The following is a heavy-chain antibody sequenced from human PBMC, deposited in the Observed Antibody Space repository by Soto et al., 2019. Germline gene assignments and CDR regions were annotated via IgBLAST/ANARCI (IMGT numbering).Heavy chain of an antibody. V-gene: IGHV3-21*01. CDR2: INPSSSHI. CDR1: GFTFSTYH. Sequence: EVQLVESGGGLVMPGGSLRLSCAAPGFTFSTYHMNWVRQAPGKGLEWVSSINPSSSHIYYADSVRGRFTISRDNSKNSMDLQMYSLRTEDAAVYYCARGYCGGGGCYLRRDAIDVWGQGTMVTVSS. CDR3: ARGYCGGGGCYLRRDAIDV. D-gene: IGHD2-15*01. J-gene: IGHJ3*01.